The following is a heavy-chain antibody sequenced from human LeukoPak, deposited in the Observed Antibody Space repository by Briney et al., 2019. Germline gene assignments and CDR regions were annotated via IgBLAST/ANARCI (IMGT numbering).Heavy chain of an antibody. CDR3: ARAAGIRKVNWFDP. D-gene: IGHD6-13*01. Sequence: GGSLRLSCAASGFTFSDYYMSWIRQAPGKGLEWVSYISSRGTTIYYAHSVKGRFTISRDNAKNSLYLQMNSLRAEDTAVYYCARAAGIRKVNWFDPWGQGTLVTVSS. CDR1: GFTFSDYY. V-gene: IGHV3-11*04. J-gene: IGHJ5*02. CDR2: ISSRGTTI.